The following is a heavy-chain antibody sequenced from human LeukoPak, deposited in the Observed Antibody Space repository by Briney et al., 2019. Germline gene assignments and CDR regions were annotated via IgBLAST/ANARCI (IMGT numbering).Heavy chain of an antibody. Sequence: PSETLSLTCTVSGGSISSYYWSWIRQPPGKGLEWIGHIYYSGSTNYNPSLKSRVTISVDTSKNQFSLKLSSVTAADTAVYYCARRTIRGYFDYWGQGTLVTVSS. CDR2: IYYSGST. CDR3: ARRTIRGYFDY. CDR1: GGSISSYY. J-gene: IGHJ4*02. D-gene: IGHD5-12*01. V-gene: IGHV4-59*08.